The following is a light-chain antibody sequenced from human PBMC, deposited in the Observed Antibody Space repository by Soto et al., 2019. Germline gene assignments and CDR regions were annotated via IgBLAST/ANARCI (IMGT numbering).Light chain of an antibody. CDR3: QQRSNWPPV. J-gene: IGKJ4*01. V-gene: IGKV3-11*01. CDR2: DAS. CDR1: QSVSSY. Sequence: EIVLTQSPATLSLSPGEGATLSCRASQSVSSYLAWYQQKPGQAPRLLIYDASNRATGIPARFSGTGSGTDFTLTISSLEPEDFAFYYCQQRSNWPPVFGGGTKVEI.